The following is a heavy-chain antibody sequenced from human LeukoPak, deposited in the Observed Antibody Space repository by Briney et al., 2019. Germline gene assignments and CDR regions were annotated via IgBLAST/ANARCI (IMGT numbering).Heavy chain of an antibody. CDR3: ARAPPLPLGPFTLTGPSDV. D-gene: IGHD2-8*02. J-gene: IGHJ3*01. V-gene: IGHV1-2*02. CDR2: INPKSGGK. Sequence: GASVKVSCKASGYTFSDYYIHWLRQAPGQGLQWMGWINPKSGGKNFALQFPDRVTMTRDTSIGTAYMELRSLRSDDTAVYYCARAPPLPLGPFTLTGPSDVWGRGTMVTVSS. CDR1: GYTFSDYY.